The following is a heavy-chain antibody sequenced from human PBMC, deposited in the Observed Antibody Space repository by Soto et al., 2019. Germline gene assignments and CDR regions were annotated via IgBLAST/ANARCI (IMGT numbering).Heavy chain of an antibody. V-gene: IGHV4-34*01. CDR2: INHSGST. J-gene: IGHJ6*03. D-gene: IGHD3-10*01. CDR3: ARGMVRGAAPQDYYYYMDV. Sequence: SETLSLTCAVYGGSFSGYYWSWIRQPPGKGLEWIGEINHSGSTNYNPSLKSRVTISVDTSKNQFSLKLSSATAADTAVYYCARGMVRGAAPQDYYYYMDVWGKGTTVTVSS. CDR1: GGSFSGYY.